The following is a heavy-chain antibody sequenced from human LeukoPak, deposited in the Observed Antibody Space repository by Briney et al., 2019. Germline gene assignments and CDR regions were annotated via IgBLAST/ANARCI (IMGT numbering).Heavy chain of an antibody. CDR2: ISSSAGTM. CDR3: ARESSGTLDY. V-gene: IGHV3-48*03. CDR1: GFTFTSYP. Sequence: GGSLRLSCAASGFTFTSYPMHWVRQAPGKGLEWVSYISSSAGTMYYGDSVKGRFTISRDNAKNSLYLQMNSLRAEDTALYYCARESSGTLDYWGQGTLVTVSS. D-gene: IGHD6-25*01. J-gene: IGHJ4*02.